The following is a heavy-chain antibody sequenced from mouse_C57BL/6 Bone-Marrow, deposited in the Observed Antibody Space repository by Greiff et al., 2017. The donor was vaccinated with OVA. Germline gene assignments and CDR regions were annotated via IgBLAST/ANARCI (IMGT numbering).Heavy chain of an antibody. D-gene: IGHD2-5*01. J-gene: IGHJ2*01. Sequence: VQLVESGAELARPGASVKLSCKASGYTFTSYGISWVKQRTGQGLEWIGEIYPRSGNTYYNEKFKGKATLTADKSSSTAYMELRSLTSEDSAVYFCARSSYYSNYLDFDYWGQGTTLTVSS. CDR2: IYPRSGNT. CDR3: ARSSYYSNYLDFDY. V-gene: IGHV1-81*01. CDR1: GYTFTSYG.